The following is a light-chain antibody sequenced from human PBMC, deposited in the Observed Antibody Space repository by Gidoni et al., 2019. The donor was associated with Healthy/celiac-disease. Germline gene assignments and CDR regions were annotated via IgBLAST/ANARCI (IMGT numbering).Light chain of an antibody. V-gene: IGKV3-11*01. Sequence: IVLTQSPATLSFSPGERATLSCRASQSVSSYLAWYQQKPGKAPRLLIYDASNRATGIPARFSGSGSGTDFTLTISSLEPEDFAVYYCQQRSNWPPTFGGGTKVEIK. CDR2: DAS. J-gene: IGKJ4*01. CDR1: QSVSSY. CDR3: QQRSNWPPT.